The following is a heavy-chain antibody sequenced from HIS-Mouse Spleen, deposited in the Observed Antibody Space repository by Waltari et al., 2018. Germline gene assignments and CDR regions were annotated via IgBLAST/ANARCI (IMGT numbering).Heavy chain of an antibody. CDR1: GYTFTGYY. J-gene: IGHJ6*02. Sequence: QVQLVQSGAEVKKPGASVKVSCKASGYTFTGYYMHWVRQAPGQGLEWKGWINPNSGGTNYAQKFQGRVTMTRDTSISTAYMELSRLRSDDTAVYYCARDLLILSYYYYGMDVWGQGTTVTVSS. CDR3: ARDLLILSYYYYGMDV. V-gene: IGHV1-2*02. CDR2: INPNSGGT. D-gene: IGHD2-8*02.